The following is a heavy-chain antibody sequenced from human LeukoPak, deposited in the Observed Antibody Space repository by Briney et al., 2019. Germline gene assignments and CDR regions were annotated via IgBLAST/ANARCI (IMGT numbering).Heavy chain of an antibody. CDR2: IWYDGSHD. J-gene: IGHJ4*02. V-gene: IGHV3-33*01. CDR1: GFTFSHYA. D-gene: IGHD2-2*01. CDR3: AREGEYCSSSGCHKRGIDY. Sequence: GTSLRLSCAASGFTFSHYAMHWVRQAPGKGLEWVAVIWYDGSHDTYTDSVKGRFTVSRDNFKNALHLQMNSLRVEDTAVYYCAREGEYCSSSGCHKRGIDYWGQGTLVTVSS.